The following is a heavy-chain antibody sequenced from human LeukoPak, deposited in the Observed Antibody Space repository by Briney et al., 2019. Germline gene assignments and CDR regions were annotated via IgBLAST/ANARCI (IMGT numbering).Heavy chain of an antibody. D-gene: IGHD3-10*01. J-gene: IGHJ6*04. CDR2: INSSGSTI. Sequence: GGSLRLSCAASGFTFSSYEMNWVRQAPGKGLEWVSYINSSGSTIYYADSVKGRFTISRDNAKNSLYLQMNSLRAEDTAVYYCARDRITMVRGVPYYYYGMDVWGKGTTVTVSS. V-gene: IGHV3-48*03. CDR3: ARDRITMVRGVPYYYYGMDV. CDR1: GFTFSSYE.